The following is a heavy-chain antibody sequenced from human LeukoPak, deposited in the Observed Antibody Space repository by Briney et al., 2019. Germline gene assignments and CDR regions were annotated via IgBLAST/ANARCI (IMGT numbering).Heavy chain of an antibody. Sequence: GGSLRLSCAASGFTFSSYEMNWVRQAPGKGQEWVSYISSSGSTIYYADSVKGRFTISRDNANNSVFLQMNNLRAEDSAIYYCARGARWAYYFDYWGQGSLVTVSS. J-gene: IGHJ4*02. V-gene: IGHV3-48*03. CDR1: GFTFSSYE. D-gene: IGHD4-23*01. CDR3: ARGARWAYYFDY. CDR2: ISSSGSTI.